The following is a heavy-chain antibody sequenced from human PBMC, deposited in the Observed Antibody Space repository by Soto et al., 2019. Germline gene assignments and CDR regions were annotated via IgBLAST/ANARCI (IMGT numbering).Heavy chain of an antibody. V-gene: IGHV3-9*01. Sequence: GGSLRLSCASSGFTFDDYAMHWVRQAPGKGLEWVSGINWNRGSIGYADSVKGRFTISRDNAKNSLYLQMNSLRAEDTALYYCAKGLGYSSSWYDYWGQGTQVTVSS. CDR2: INWNRGSI. CDR1: GFTFDDYA. CDR3: AKGLGYSSSWYDY. D-gene: IGHD6-13*01. J-gene: IGHJ4*02.